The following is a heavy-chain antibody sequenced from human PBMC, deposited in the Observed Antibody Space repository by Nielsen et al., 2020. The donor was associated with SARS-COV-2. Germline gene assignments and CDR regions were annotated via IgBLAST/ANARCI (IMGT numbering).Heavy chain of an antibody. J-gene: IGHJ4*02. D-gene: IGHD4-17*01. V-gene: IGHV3-48*01. CDR2: ISSSSSTI. Sequence: GESLKISCAASGFTFSSYSMNWVRQAPGKGLEWVSYISSSSSTIYYADSVKGRFTISRDNAKNSLYLQMNSLRAEDTAVYYCAKDGTRGDYSYFDYWGQGTLVTVSS. CDR3: AKDGTRGDYSYFDY. CDR1: GFTFSSYS.